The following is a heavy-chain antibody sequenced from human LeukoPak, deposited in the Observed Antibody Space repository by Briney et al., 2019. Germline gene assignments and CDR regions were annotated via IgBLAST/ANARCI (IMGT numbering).Heavy chain of an antibody. Sequence: ASVKVSCKASGGTFSSYAISWVRQATGQGLEWMGWMNPNSGNTGYAQKFQGRVTMTRNTSISTAYMELSSLRSEDTAVYYCARGVEMLAGAFGYWGQGTLVTVSS. CDR2: MNPNSGNT. V-gene: IGHV1-8*02. D-gene: IGHD5-24*01. CDR1: GGTFSSYA. J-gene: IGHJ4*02. CDR3: ARGVEMLAGAFGY.